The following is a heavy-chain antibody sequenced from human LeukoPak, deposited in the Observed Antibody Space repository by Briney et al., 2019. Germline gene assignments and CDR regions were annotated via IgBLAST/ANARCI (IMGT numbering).Heavy chain of an antibody. Sequence: SETLSLTCTGSGGSISSYYWSWIRQPPGKGLEGIGYIYYSGSTNYTPSLKSRVTISVDTSKNQFSLKLSSVTAADTAVYYCAREEKLNWFDPWGQGTLVTVSS. CDR1: GGSISSYY. D-gene: IGHD1-7*01. CDR2: IYYSGST. CDR3: AREEKLNWFDP. V-gene: IGHV4-59*01. J-gene: IGHJ5*02.